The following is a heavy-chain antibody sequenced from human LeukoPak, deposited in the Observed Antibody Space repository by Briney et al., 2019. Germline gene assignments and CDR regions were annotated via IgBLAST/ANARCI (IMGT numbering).Heavy chain of an antibody. J-gene: IGHJ3*02. Sequence: GGSLRLSCAASGFTFDDYAMHWVRQAPGKGLEWVSLISGDGGSTYYADSVKGRFTISRDNSKNSLYLQMNSLRSEDTALYYGAKNRVSSACYSDAFDIWGQGTMVTVSS. CDR2: ISGDGGST. V-gene: IGHV3-43*02. CDR1: GFTFDDYA. D-gene: IGHD6-19*01. CDR3: AKNRVSSACYSDAFDI.